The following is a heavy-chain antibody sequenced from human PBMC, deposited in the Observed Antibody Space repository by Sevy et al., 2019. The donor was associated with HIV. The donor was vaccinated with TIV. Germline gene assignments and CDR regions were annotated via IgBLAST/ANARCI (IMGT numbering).Heavy chain of an antibody. CDR2: IYHSGST. D-gene: IGHD3-10*01. CDR3: ASSHITMVRGVSNYFDY. V-gene: IGHV4-30-2*01. J-gene: IGHJ4*02. Sequence: SETLSLTCAVSGGSISSGGYSWSWIRQPPGKGLEWIGYIYHSGSTYYNPSLKSRVTISVDRSKNQFSLKLSSVTAAHTAVYYCASSHITMVRGVSNYFDYWGQGTLVTVSS. CDR1: GGSISSGGYS.